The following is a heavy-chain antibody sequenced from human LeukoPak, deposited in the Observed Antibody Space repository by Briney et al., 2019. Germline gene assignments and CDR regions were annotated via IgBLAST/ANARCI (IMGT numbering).Heavy chain of an antibody. CDR2: IYYSGST. CDR1: GGSISSYY. D-gene: IGHD6-6*01. J-gene: IGHJ5*02. V-gene: IGHV4-59*08. CDR3: ARQTDEYSSPSTEFDP. Sequence: SETLSLTCTVSGGSISSYYWSWIRQPPGKGLEWIGYIYYSGSTNYNPSLKSRVTISVDTSKNQFSLKLSSVTAADTAVYYCARQTDEYSSPSTEFDPWGQGTLVTVSS.